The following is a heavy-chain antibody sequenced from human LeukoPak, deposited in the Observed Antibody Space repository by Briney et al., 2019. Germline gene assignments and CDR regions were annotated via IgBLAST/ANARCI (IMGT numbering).Heavy chain of an antibody. J-gene: IGHJ3*02. CDR1: GSTFSSYA. CDR3: ARRSRFTVVRGDDAFDI. D-gene: IGHD3-10*01. V-gene: IGHV1-18*01. CDR2: ISDYNGNT. Sequence: GASVKVSCKASGSTFSSYAISWVRQAPGQGLEWKGWISDYNGNTNYAQKHQGRVTMTTDTSTSTAYMELRSLRSDDTAVYYCARRSRFTVVRGDDAFDIWGQGTMVTVSS.